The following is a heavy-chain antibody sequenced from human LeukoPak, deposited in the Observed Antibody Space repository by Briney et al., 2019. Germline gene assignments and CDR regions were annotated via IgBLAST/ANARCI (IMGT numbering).Heavy chain of an antibody. J-gene: IGHJ6*02. V-gene: IGHV3-74*01. CDR1: GFTFSSHW. CDR2: INTDGSTT. Sequence: GGSLRLSCAASGFTFSSHWMHWVRQAPGKGLVWVSIINTDGSTTRYADSVEGRFTISRDNARNTLYLEMNSPRVEDTAVYFCARDTSRTMDVWGQGTTVTVSS. CDR3: ARDTSRTMDV.